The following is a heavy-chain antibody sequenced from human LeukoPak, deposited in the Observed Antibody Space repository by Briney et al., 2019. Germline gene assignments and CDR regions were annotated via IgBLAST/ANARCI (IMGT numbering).Heavy chain of an antibody. V-gene: IGHV1-46*01. CDR2: INPSGGST. Sequence: ASVKVSCKASGYTFTSYYMHWVRQAPGQGLEWMGIINPSGGSTSYAQKFQGRVTMTTDTSTSTAYMELRSLRSDDTAVYYCARDRVVGATTLDYWGQGTLVTVSS. D-gene: IGHD1-26*01. CDR3: ARDRVVGATTLDY. J-gene: IGHJ4*02. CDR1: GYTFTSYY.